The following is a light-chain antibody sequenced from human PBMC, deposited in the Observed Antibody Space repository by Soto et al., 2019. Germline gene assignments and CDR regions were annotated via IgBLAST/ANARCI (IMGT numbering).Light chain of an antibody. CDR1: QSISSSY. Sequence: EIGVTQAPGNLALSPGEKGTLSCRASQSISSSYLAWYQQNPGQAPRLLIYGASSRATGIPDRFSASGSGTDFTLTISRLEPEDFAVYYCQQYGRTFGQGTKVDIK. J-gene: IGKJ1*01. CDR2: GAS. CDR3: QQYGRT. V-gene: IGKV3-20*01.